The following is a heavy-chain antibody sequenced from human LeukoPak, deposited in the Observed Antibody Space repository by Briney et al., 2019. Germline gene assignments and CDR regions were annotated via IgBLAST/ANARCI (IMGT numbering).Heavy chain of an antibody. CDR3: ARVYYDILTGDPYYFDY. CDR2: IYYSGST. Sequence: PSETLSLTRTVSGGSISSSSYYWGWIRQPPGKGLEWIGSIYYSGSTYYNPSLKSRVTISVDTSKNQFSLKLSSVTAADTAVYYCARVYYDILTGDPYYFDYWGQGTLVTVSS. D-gene: IGHD3-9*01. CDR1: GGSISSSSYY. V-gene: IGHV4-39*01. J-gene: IGHJ4*02.